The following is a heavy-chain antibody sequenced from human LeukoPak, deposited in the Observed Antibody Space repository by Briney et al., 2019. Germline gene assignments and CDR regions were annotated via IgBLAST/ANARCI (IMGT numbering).Heavy chain of an antibody. D-gene: IGHD1-26*01. CDR1: GGSINNVDYY. V-gene: IGHV4-30-4*08. J-gene: IGHJ4*02. Sequence: SQTLSLTCTVSGGSINNVDYYWGWISQPPGKGLEWIGYIYYTGSTYYNPSLKSRVSMSADTSKNQFSLNLNSVTAADTAVYYCARERGSYYYFDYWGQGALVTVSS. CDR2: IYYTGST. CDR3: ARERGSYYYFDY.